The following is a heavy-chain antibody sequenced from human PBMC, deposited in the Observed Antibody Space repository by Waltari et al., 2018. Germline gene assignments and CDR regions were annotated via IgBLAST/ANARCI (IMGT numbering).Heavy chain of an antibody. D-gene: IGHD5-18*01. Sequence: EVQLLMSGGGLVQPGGSLKLSCTASGFIFSNYAMHWVRQSPERGLVWVSGIAVRGVKTYYADSVKGRFTIARDNSKNTLFLQMDSLRAEDAALYFCAKDREAMSAMVTVTYFDSWGQGARVSVSS. CDR3: AKDREAMSAMVTVTYFDS. V-gene: IGHV3-23*01. CDR1: GFIFSNYA. CDR2: IAVRGVKT. J-gene: IGHJ4*02.